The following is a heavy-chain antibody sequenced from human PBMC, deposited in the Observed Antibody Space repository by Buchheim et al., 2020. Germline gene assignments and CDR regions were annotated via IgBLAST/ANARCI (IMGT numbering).Heavy chain of an antibody. D-gene: IGHD3-10*01. J-gene: IGHJ4*02. CDR1: GFTFSSYE. Sequence: EVQLVESGGGLVQPGGSLRLSCAASGFTFSSYEMNWVRQAPGKGLEWVSYTSSRGSTIFYADSVKGRFTISRNNARNSLYLQMNSLRAEDTAIYYCARESRSSRDFDYWGQG. CDR2: TSSRGSTI. CDR3: ARESRSSRDFDY. V-gene: IGHV3-48*03.